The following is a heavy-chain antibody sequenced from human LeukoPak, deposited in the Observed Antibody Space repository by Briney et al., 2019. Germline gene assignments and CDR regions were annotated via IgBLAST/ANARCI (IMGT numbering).Heavy chain of an antibody. CDR1: GGSISSYY. V-gene: IGHV4-34*01. J-gene: IGHJ4*02. CDR3: ARGTRWLQFHYFDY. D-gene: IGHD5-24*01. CDR2: INHSGST. Sequence: SETLSLTCTVSGGSISSYYWSWIRQPPGKGLEWIGEINHSGSTNYNPSLKSRVTISVDTSKNQFSLKLSSVTAADTAVYYCARGTRWLQFHYFDYWGQGTLVTVSS.